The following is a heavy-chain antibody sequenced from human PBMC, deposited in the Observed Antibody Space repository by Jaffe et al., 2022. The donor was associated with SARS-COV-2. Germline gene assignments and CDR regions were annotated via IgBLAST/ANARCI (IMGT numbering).Heavy chain of an antibody. J-gene: IGHJ4*02. Sequence: QLQLQESGPGLVKPSETLSLTCTVSGGSISSSSYYWGWIRQPPGKGLEWIGSIYYSGSTYYNPSLKSRVTISVDTSKNQFSLKLSSVTAADTAVYYCARLLWGIGGADYWGQGTLVTVSS. CDR1: GGSISSSSYY. V-gene: IGHV4-39*01. D-gene: IGHD1-26*01. CDR2: IYYSGST. CDR3: ARLLWGIGGADY.